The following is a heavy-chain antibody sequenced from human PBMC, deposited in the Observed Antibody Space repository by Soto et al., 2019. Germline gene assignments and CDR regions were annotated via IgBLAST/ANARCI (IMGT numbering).Heavy chain of an antibody. V-gene: IGHV4-30-2*01. CDR2: IYESGRT. J-gene: IGHJ5*02. CDR1: GASISTGGYS. CDR3: ARGDRYSGSFSDYFDP. Sequence: LSLTCIVSGASISTGGYSWSWIRQPPGKGPEWIGYIYESGRTYYKPSLKSRASISMDKSRNQFSVRLTSVTAADTAVYFCARGDRYSGSFSDYFDPWGQGTLVTVSS. D-gene: IGHD1-26*01.